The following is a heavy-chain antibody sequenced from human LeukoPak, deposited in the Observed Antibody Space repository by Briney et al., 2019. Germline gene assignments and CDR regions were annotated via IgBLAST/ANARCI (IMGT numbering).Heavy chain of an antibody. D-gene: IGHD3-10*01. J-gene: IGHJ6*04. CDR2: IIPIFGTA. Sequence: SEKVSCKASGGTFSSYAISWVRQAPGQGLEWMGGIIPIFGTANYAQKFQGRVTITADESTSTAYMELSSLRSEDTAVYYCAGPHYYGSGSYPKDYYYGMDVWGKGTTVTVSS. CDR3: AGPHYYGSGSYPKDYYYGMDV. CDR1: GGTFSSYA. V-gene: IGHV1-69*13.